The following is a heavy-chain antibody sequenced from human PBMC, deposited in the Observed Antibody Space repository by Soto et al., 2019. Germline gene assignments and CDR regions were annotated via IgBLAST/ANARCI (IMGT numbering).Heavy chain of an antibody. V-gene: IGHV3-30*18. D-gene: IGHD6-19*01. Sequence: QVQLVESGGGVVQPGGSLRLSCAASGFTFNNYGMHWVRQAPGEGLEWVAVVSYDGRVQYYADSAKGRFTISRDNSKNTLYLQMNSLRDGDTAVYYCAKEISPKAGKWYFDLWGRGTLVTVSS. J-gene: IGHJ2*01. CDR2: VSYDGRVQ. CDR3: AKEISPKAGKWYFDL. CDR1: GFTFNNYG.